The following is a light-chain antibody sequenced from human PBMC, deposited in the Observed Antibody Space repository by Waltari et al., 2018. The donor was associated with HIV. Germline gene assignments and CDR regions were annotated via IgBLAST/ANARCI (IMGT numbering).Light chain of an antibody. CDR1: SSDVGGYAS. Sequence: QSALTQLRRVSGSPGQSVTISCTGTSSDVGGYASVSWYLQHPGKVPKLRIYQVIRRPSGVPDRCSGSKSGNTASLTISGLQTEDEADYFCCSYAGTYTYVLFGGGTKLTVL. V-gene: IGLV2-11*01. J-gene: IGLJ3*02. CDR2: QVI. CDR3: CSYAGTYTYVL.